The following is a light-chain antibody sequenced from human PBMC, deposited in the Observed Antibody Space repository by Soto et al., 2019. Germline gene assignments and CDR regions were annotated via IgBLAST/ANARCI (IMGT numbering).Light chain of an antibody. J-gene: IGKJ4*01. CDR1: QSVSSY. CDR2: DAS. V-gene: IGKV3-11*01. Sequence: EIVLTQSPATLSLSPGERATLSCRASQSVSSYLAWYQQKPGQAPRLLIYDASTRATGIPARFSGSGSGTDFALTISSLEPEDLAVYSVQPRSTWPSTFGGGTKVRSN. CDR3: QPRSTWPST.